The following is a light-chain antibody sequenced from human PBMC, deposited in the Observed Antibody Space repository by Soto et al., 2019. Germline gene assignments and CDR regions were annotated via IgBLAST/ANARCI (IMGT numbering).Light chain of an antibody. V-gene: IGLV1-44*01. CDR1: SSNIGSEA. CDR2: SNN. J-gene: IGLJ7*01. Sequence: QSVLTQPPSASGTPGQRVTISCSGSSSNIGSEAVNWYQQLPGTAPKLLIYSNNQRPSGVPDRFSGSKSGTSASLAISGLQSEDQADYYCAAWDDSLNAPVFGGGTQLTVL. CDR3: AAWDDSLNAPV.